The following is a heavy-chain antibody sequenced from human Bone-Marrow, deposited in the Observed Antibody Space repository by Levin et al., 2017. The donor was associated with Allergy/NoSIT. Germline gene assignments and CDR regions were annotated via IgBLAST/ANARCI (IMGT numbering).Heavy chain of an antibody. CDR3: ARQGGTSWPHWYIDY. V-gene: IGHV4-39*01. Sequence: SETLSLTCTVSGGSITITTYYWGWARQPPGTGLEWIGSVYYSGATYYNPSLSSRVTMSVDTSKNQFYLKLTSVTAADTAAYYCARQGGTSWPHWYIDYWGQGTLITVSS. D-gene: IGHD1-1*01. J-gene: IGHJ4*02. CDR1: GGSITITTYY. CDR2: VYYSGAT.